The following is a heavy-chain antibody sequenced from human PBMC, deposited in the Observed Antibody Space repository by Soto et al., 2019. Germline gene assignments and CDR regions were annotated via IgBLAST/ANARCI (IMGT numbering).Heavy chain of an antibody. D-gene: IGHD6-19*01. V-gene: IGHV3-33*01. J-gene: IGHJ4*02. Sequence: QVQLVESGGGVVQPGRSLRLSCAAPGFTFSSYGMHWVRQAPGKGLEWVAVIWYDGSNKYYADSVKGRFTISRDNSKNTLYLQMISLRAEDTAVYYCARDGIAVAGTFDYWGQGTLVTVSS. CDR3: ARDGIAVAGTFDY. CDR2: IWYDGSNK. CDR1: GFTFSSYG.